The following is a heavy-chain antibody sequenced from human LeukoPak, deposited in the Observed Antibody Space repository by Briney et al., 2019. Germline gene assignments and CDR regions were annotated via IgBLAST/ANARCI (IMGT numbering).Heavy chain of an antibody. CDR1: GFSFSSYW. CDR2: IKPDGSVT. J-gene: IGHJ4*02. V-gene: IGHV3-74*01. D-gene: IGHD1-26*01. Sequence: GGSLRLSCAASGFSFSSYWTHWVRQAPGQGLVWVSRIKPDGSVTVYADSVRGRFTISRDNAKNTLSLQMNSLRAEDTALYYCVRDGVGAPPLDCWGQGVLVTVSS. CDR3: VRDGVGAPPLDC.